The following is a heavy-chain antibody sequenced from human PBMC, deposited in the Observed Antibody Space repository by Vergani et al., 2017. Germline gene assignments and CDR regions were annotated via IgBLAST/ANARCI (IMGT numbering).Heavy chain of an antibody. D-gene: IGHD3-16*02. V-gene: IGHV4-30-2*01. CDR3: ARSSWGSYRYVDY. J-gene: IGHJ4*02. Sequence: QVQLQQWGAGLLKPSETLSLTCAVSGGSISSGGYSWSWIRQPPGKGLEWIGYIYHSGSTYYNPSLKSRVTISVDRSKNQFSLKLSSVTAADTAVYYCARSSWGSYRYVDYWGQGTLVTVSS. CDR2: IYHSGST. CDR1: GGSISSGGYS.